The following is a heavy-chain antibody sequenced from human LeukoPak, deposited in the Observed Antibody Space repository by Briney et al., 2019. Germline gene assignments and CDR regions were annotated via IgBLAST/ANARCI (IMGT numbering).Heavy chain of an antibody. CDR1: GYTFTSYS. V-gene: IGHV1-18*01. D-gene: IGHD3-22*01. Sequence: RASVKVSCKASGYTFTSYSICWVRQAPGQGLEWMGWISAYNGNTNYAQKLQGRFTMTTDTSTSTAYMELRSLRSDDTAVYYCARATDYYDSSGYPFDPWGQGTLVTVSS. J-gene: IGHJ5*02. CDR3: ARATDYYDSSGYPFDP. CDR2: ISAYNGNT.